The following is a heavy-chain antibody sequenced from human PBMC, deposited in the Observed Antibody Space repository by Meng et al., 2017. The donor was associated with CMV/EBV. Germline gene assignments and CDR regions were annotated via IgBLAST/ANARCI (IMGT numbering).Heavy chain of an antibody. Sequence: GGSLRLSCAASGFTFSSYGMHWVRQAPGKGLEWVAFIRYDGSNKYYADSVKGRFTISRDNSKNTLYLQMNSLRAEDTAVYYCAKGGGPLWFGEFDYWGQGTLVTVSS. V-gene: IGHV3-30*02. CDR1: GFTFSSYG. J-gene: IGHJ4*02. CDR2: IRYDGSNK. D-gene: IGHD3-10*01. CDR3: AKGGGPLWFGEFDY.